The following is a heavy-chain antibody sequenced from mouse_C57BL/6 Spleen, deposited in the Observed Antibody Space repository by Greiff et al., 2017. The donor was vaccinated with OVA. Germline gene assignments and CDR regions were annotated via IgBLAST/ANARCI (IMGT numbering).Heavy chain of an antibody. CDR1: GFTFTDYY. CDR3: ARVYGSSYGYAMDY. Sequence: EVKLMESGGGLVQPGGSLSLSCAASGFTFTDYYMSWVRQPPGKALEWLGFIRNKANGYTTEYSASVKGRFTISRDNSQSILYRQMNALRAEDSATYCCARVYGSSYGYAMDYWGQGTSVTVSS. CDR2: IRNKANGYTT. D-gene: IGHD1-1*01. J-gene: IGHJ4*01. V-gene: IGHV7-3*01.